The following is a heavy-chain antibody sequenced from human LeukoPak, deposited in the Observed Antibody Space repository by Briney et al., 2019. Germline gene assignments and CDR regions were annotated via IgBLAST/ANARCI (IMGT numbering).Heavy chain of an antibody. CDR2: IYHSGST. V-gene: IGHV4-34*01. Sequence: GSLRLSCAASGFTFSDYQMTWIRQAPGKGLEWIGEIYHSGSTNYNPSLKSRVTISVDKSKNQFSLKLSSVTAADTAVYYCARQLAYCGGDCFFYWGQGTLVTVSS. J-gene: IGHJ4*02. CDR1: GFTFSDYQ. D-gene: IGHD2-21*01. CDR3: ARQLAYCGGDCFFY.